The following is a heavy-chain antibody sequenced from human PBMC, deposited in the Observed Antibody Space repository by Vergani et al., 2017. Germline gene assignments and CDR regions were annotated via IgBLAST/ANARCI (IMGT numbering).Heavy chain of an antibody. V-gene: IGHV5-51*03. Sequence: EVQLVESGGGLVQPGESLKISCQGSGYSITNYWIAWVRQRPGKGLEWMGIIYAGDSDVRYSPSFQGQVTMSVDKSLSTAYLQWSSLKASDTATYYCAKTHDFSSLYSSYNWFDPWGQGTQVTVSS. D-gene: IGHD3-3*01. J-gene: IGHJ5*02. CDR2: IYAGDSDV. CDR1: GYSITNYW. CDR3: AKTHDFSSLYSSYNWFDP.